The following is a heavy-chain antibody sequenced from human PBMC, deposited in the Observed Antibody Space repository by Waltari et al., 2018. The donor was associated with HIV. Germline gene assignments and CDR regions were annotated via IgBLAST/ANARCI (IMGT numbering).Heavy chain of an antibody. CDR1: GFVFSSYS. D-gene: IGHD3-16*01. CDR2: ISSSGSTI. V-gene: IGHV3-48*02. J-gene: IGHJ4*02. Sequence: EVQLVESGGGLVQPEESLRLSCAASGFVFSSYSMNWVRQAPGYVLEWISFISSSGSTIYYADFVKGRFTVSRDNAENSLYLQMNSLRDEDTAVYYCVRDPKTSWGELDYWGQGTLVAVSS. CDR3: VRDPKTSWGELDY.